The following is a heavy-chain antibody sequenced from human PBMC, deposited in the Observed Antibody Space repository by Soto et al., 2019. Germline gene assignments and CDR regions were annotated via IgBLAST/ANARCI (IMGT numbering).Heavy chain of an antibody. CDR2: IIPISETT. CDR3: ARALLSHSYDSGGYDSSFHAMDV. V-gene: IGHV1-69*06. J-gene: IGHJ6*02. CDR1: GGTFSSLD. D-gene: IGHD3-22*01. Sequence: SVKVSCKAPGGTFSSLDINWVRQAPGQGLEWMGGIIPISETTNYAQIFQGRVSIVADISTSTAYMELSRLRSEDTAVYYCARALLSHSYDSGGYDSSFHAMDVWGQGTPVTGSS.